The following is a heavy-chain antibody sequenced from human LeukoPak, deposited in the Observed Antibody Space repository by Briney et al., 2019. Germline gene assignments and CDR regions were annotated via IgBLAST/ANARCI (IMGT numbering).Heavy chain of an antibody. CDR1: GYTLTELS. Sequence: ASVKVSCKVSGYTLTELSMHWVRQAPGQGLEWMGGIIPIFGTANYAQKFQGRVTITADKSTSTAYMELSSLRSEDTAVYYCARAFIAAAGRFDYWGQGTLVTVSS. J-gene: IGHJ4*02. CDR2: IIPIFGTA. CDR3: ARAFIAAAGRFDY. D-gene: IGHD6-13*01. V-gene: IGHV1-69*06.